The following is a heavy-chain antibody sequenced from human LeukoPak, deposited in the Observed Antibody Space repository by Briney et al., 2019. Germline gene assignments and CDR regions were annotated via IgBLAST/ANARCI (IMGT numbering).Heavy chain of an antibody. CDR1: GFTFSSYS. V-gene: IGHV3-48*01. CDR3: AKDNYYDSSGYYDY. Sequence: GGSLRLSCAASGFTFSSYSMNWVRQAPGKGREWVSYISSSSSTIYYADSVKGRFTISRDNAKNSLYLQMNSLRAEDTAVYYCAKDNYYDSSGYYDYWGQGTLVTVSS. CDR2: ISSSSSTI. D-gene: IGHD3-22*01. J-gene: IGHJ4*02.